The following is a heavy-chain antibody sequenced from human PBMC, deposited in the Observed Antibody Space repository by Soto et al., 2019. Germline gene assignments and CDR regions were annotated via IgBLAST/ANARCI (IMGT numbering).Heavy chain of an antibody. CDR2: MNPNSGNT. D-gene: IGHD3-9*01. V-gene: IGHV1-8*01. J-gene: IGHJ5*02. Sequence: SVKVSCKASGYTFTSYDINWVRQATGQGLEWMGWMNPNSGNTGYAQKFQGRVTMTRNTSISTAYMELSSLRSEDTAVYYCARVNYYYDILTLDRANWFDPWGQGTLVTVSS. CDR3: ARVNYYYDILTLDRANWFDP. CDR1: GYTFTSYD.